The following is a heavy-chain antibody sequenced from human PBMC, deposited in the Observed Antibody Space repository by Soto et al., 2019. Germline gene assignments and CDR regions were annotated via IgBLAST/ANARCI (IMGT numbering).Heavy chain of an antibody. CDR2: ISSSSSTI. V-gene: IGHV3-48*01. CDR3: ASRNLWFDP. Sequence: EVQLVESGGGLVQPGGSLRLSCAASGFTFSSYSMNWVRQAPGKGLEWVSYISSSSSTIYYADSVKGRFTISRDNAKNSLYLQINSLRAEDTAVYYCASRNLWFDPGGQGTLVTVSS. J-gene: IGHJ5*02. CDR1: GFTFSSYS.